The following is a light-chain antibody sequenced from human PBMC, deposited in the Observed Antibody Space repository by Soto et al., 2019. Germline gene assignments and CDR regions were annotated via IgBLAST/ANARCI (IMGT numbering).Light chain of an antibody. CDR3: NSQTTSGIRV. CDR1: MRDVGAYNL. Sequence: QSALTQPASVSGSAGQSITISCSGTMRDVGAYNLVSWYQQHPGTAPKLIIYEVSYRPSGVSNRFSGSKSAYTASLTISGLQAEDEADYYCNSQTTSGIRVFGTGTKLTVL. CDR2: EVS. J-gene: IGLJ1*01. V-gene: IGLV2-14*01.